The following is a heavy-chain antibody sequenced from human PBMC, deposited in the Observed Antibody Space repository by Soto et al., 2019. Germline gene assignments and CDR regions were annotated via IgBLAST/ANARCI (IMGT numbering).Heavy chain of an antibody. J-gene: IGHJ6*02. CDR1: GGTFGSYA. CDR2: IIPITATA. CDR3: ARSQGSSTSLEIYYYYYYGMDV. V-gene: IGHV1-69*13. D-gene: IGHD2-2*01. Sequence: ASVKVSCKASGGTFGSYAISWVRQAPGQGLGWMGGIIPITATANYAQKFQGRVTITADESTSTASMQLSSLRSEDTAVYYCARSQGSSTSLEIYYYYYYGMDVWGQGTTVTVSS.